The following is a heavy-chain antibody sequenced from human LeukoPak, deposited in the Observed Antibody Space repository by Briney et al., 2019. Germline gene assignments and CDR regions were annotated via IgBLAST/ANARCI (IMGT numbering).Heavy chain of an antibody. Sequence: GRSLRLSCAASGXTFSTYGMHWVRQAPGKGLEWVAVISYDGTNKYYADPVKGRFTISRDNSKNTLYPQMTSLRAEDTAVYYCARGPTLGDYWGQGTLVTVSS. V-gene: IGHV3-30*03. D-gene: IGHD4-23*01. CDR3: ARGPTLGDY. CDR1: GXTFSTYG. J-gene: IGHJ4*02. CDR2: ISYDGTNK.